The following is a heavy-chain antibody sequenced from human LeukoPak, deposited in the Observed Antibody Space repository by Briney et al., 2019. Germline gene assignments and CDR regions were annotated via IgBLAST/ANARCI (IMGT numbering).Heavy chain of an antibody. CDR1: GFTFSSYS. Sequence: PGGSLRLSCAASGFTFSSYSMNWVRQAPGKGLEWVSSISSSSSYIYYADSVKGRFTISRDNAKNSLYLQMNSLRAEDTAVYYCAREDLYDSSGPPAHDEYFQHWGQGTLVTVSS. CDR3: AREDLYDSSGPPAHDEYFQH. CDR2: ISSSSSYI. V-gene: IGHV3-21*01. J-gene: IGHJ1*01. D-gene: IGHD3-22*01.